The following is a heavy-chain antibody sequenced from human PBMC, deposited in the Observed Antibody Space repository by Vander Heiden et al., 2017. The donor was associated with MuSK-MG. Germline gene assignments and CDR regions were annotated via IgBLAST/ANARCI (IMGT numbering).Heavy chain of an antibody. CDR1: GFTFSGSA. V-gene: IGHV3-73*02. Sequence: EVQLVESGGGLVQPGGSLKLSCAASGFTFSGSAMHWVRQASGKGLEWVGRIRSKANSYATAYAASVKGRFTISRDDSKNTAYLQMNSLKTEDTAVYYCTPTIMKVGATLHWGQGTLVTVSS. CDR3: TPTIMKVGATLH. D-gene: IGHD1-26*01. CDR2: IRSKANSYAT. J-gene: IGHJ4*02.